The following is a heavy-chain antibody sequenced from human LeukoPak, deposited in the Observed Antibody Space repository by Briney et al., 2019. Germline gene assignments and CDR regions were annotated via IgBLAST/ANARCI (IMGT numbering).Heavy chain of an antibody. CDR3: ASTFTVLSRDYYFDY. D-gene: IGHD3-16*01. V-gene: IGHV1-18*01. CDR2: ISAYNGNT. Sequence: GASVKVSCKASGYTFTSYGISWVRQAPGQGLEWMGWISAYNGNTNYAQKLQGRVTMTPDTSTSTAYMELRSLRSDDTAVYYCASTFTVLSRDYYFDYWGQGTLVTVSS. J-gene: IGHJ4*02. CDR1: GYTFTSYG.